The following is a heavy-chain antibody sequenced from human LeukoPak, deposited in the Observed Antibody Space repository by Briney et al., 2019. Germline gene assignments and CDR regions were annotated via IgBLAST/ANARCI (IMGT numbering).Heavy chain of an antibody. D-gene: IGHD3-10*01. Sequence: PGGSLRLSCAASGFTFSSYGMHWVRQAPGKGLEWVAVISYDGGNKYYADSVKGRFTISRDNSKNTLYLQMNSLRAEDTAVYYCAKQADGSGSISFDYWGQGTLVTVSS. CDR3: AKQADGSGSISFDY. CDR1: GFTFSSYG. J-gene: IGHJ4*02. CDR2: ISYDGGNK. V-gene: IGHV3-30*18.